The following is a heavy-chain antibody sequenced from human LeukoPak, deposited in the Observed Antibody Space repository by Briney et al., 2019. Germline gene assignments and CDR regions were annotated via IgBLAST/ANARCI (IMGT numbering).Heavy chain of an antibody. V-gene: IGHV3-23*01. D-gene: IGHD4-17*01. Sequence: QTGVCLRLSCAASRFIFSSHAMSWVRQAPAKGLEWVSSISGSGGSTYYADSVKGRFTISRDNSKNTLYLQMNSLTAEDTAVYYCAKDLTVTTLWGQGTMVTVSS. CDR3: AKDLTVTTL. CDR2: ISGSGGST. CDR1: RFIFSSHA. J-gene: IGHJ3*01.